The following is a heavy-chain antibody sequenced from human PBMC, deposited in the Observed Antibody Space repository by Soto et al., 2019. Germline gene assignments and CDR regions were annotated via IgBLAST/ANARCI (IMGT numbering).Heavy chain of an antibody. Sequence: QVQLQESGPGLVKPSQTLSLTCTVSGGSISSGDYYWSWIRQPPGKGLEWIGYIYYSGSTYYNPSRESRVTIAVDTSKNQFSLKLSSVTAADTAVYYCARARGARYFDYWGQGTLVTVSS. CDR2: IYYSGST. V-gene: IGHV4-30-4*01. J-gene: IGHJ4*02. D-gene: IGHD2-15*01. CDR1: GGSISSGDYY. CDR3: ARARGARYFDY.